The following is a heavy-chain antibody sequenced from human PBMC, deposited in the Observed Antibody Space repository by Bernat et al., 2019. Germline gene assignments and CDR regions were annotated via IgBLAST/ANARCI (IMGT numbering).Heavy chain of an antibody. CDR2: ISSTSNTI. Sequence: MQLVESGGGVVQPGRSLRLSCTASGFTFSSYSMNWVRQAPGKGLEWVSFISSTSNTINYADSVKGRFTISRDNAKNSLFLQMNSLRAEDTAVYYCARGSYGDPIDYWGQGTLVTVSS. D-gene: IGHD4-17*01. J-gene: IGHJ4*02. V-gene: IGHV3-48*01. CDR1: GFTFSSYS. CDR3: ARGSYGDPIDY.